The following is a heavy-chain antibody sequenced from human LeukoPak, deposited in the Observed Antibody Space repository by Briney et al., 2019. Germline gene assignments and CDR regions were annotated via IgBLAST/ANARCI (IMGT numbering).Heavy chain of an antibody. D-gene: IGHD3-22*01. CDR3: ARLETYYYDSSGYYFDY. V-gene: IGHV4-39*01. Sequence: SDTRSLTCDVTGESSSSSSYYSGWIRHPQAKGLEWIGSIYYSGSTYYNPSLKSRVTISVDTSKNQFSLKLSSVTAADTAVYYCARLETYYYDSSGYYFDYWGKGTLVTVSS. CDR1: GESSSSSSYY. J-gene: IGHJ4*02. CDR2: IYYSGST.